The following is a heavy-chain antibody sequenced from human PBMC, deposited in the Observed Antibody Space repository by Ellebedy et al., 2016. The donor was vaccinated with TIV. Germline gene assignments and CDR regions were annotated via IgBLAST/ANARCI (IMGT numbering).Heavy chain of an antibody. CDR1: GFTVSTNY. CDR3: ARVQGDNAYNQDY. Sequence: GGSLRLSCAASGFTVSTNYMSWVRQAPGKGLEWVSVLYSDDKTYYADSVKGRFTISRDNAKTSMYLQMNSLKTEDTAVYYCARVQGDNAYNQDYWGQGTLVTVSS. J-gene: IGHJ4*02. V-gene: IGHV3-53*01. D-gene: IGHD1-1*01. CDR2: LYSDDKT.